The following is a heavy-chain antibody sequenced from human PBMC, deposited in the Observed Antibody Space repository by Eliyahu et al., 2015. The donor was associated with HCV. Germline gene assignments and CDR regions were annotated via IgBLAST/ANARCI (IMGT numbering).Heavy chain of an antibody. CDR2: VNSEGSST. J-gene: IGHJ6*02. CDR3: ARDQYYHYWTGYYYYGMDV. CDR1: TFSNHW. Sequence: TFSNHWMHWVRQAPGKGLVWVSHVNSEGSSTAYADSVKGRFTISRDNAKNTLYLEMNSLRAEDTAVYYCARDQYYHYWTGYYYYGMDVWGQGTTVTVSS. V-gene: IGHV3-74*01. D-gene: IGHD3/OR15-3a*01.